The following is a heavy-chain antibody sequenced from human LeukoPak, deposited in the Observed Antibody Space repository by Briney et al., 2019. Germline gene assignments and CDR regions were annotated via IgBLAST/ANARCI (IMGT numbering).Heavy chain of an antibody. V-gene: IGHV3-11*01. J-gene: IGHJ4*02. CDR1: GFTFSDYY. CDR2: ISSSGSTI. CDR3: AREKYYDFWSGYYFDY. Sequence: GGSLRLSCAASGFTFSDYYMSWIRQAPGKGLEWVSYISSSGSTIYYADSVKGRFTISRDNAKNSLYLQMNSLRAEDTAVYYCAREKYYDFWSGYYFDYWGQGTLVTVSS. D-gene: IGHD3-3*01.